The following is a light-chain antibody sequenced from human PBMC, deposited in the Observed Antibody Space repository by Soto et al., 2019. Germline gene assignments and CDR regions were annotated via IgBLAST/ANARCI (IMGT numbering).Light chain of an antibody. J-gene: IGKJ4*01. CDR3: QQYNSYPPT. Sequence: DIQMTQSPSTLSATVGDRVTITCRASQSISSWLAWYQQKPGKAPKLLIYKASSLESGVPSRFSGSGSGTEFTLTISSLQPDDFATYYCQQYNSYPPTFGGGTKVEIK. V-gene: IGKV1-5*03. CDR1: QSISSW. CDR2: KAS.